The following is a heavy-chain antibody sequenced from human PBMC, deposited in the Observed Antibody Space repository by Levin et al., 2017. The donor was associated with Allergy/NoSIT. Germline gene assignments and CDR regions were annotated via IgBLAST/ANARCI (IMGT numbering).Heavy chain of an antibody. CDR2: IYLSGST. Sequence: PSETLSLTCAVSGGSISSGGYSWSWIRQPPGTGLEWIGNIYLSGSTYYNPSLKSRVTISVDRSKNQFSLHLSSVTAADTAVYYCARVAGYSYGYYFDYWGQGTLVTVSS. CDR3: ARVAGYSYGYYFDY. D-gene: IGHD5-18*01. J-gene: IGHJ4*02. CDR1: GGSISSGGYS. V-gene: IGHV4-30-2*01.